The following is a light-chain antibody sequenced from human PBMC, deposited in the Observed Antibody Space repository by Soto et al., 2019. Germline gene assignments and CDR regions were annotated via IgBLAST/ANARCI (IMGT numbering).Light chain of an antibody. CDR3: QQYNSYSRA. Sequence: DIQMTQSPSTLSASVGDRVTITCRASQSISSWLAWYQQKPGKAPKLLIYKASSLESGVPSRFSGSGSGTEFTLTISSLQPDDFATYYGQQYNSYSRAFGQGPKVEI. CDR1: QSISSW. J-gene: IGKJ1*01. V-gene: IGKV1-5*03. CDR2: KAS.